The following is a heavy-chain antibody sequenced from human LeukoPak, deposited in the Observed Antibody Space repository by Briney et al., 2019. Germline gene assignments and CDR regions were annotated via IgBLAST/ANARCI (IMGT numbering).Heavy chain of an antibody. CDR2: ISSSSSTI. Sequence: GGSLRLSCAASGFTFSSFSMNGVRQAPGKGLEWVSYISSSSSTIYYADSVKGRFTISRDNSKNTLYLQMNSLRAEDTAVYYCAKSRSDVVDYWGQGTLVTVSS. D-gene: IGHD3-3*01. V-gene: IGHV3-48*01. J-gene: IGHJ4*02. CDR3: AKSRSDVVDY. CDR1: GFTFSSFS.